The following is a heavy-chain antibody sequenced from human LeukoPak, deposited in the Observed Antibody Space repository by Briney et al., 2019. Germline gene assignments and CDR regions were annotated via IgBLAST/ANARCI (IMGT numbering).Heavy chain of an antibody. Sequence: GASVKVSCTASGYTFTSYDINWVRQATGQGLEWMGWMNPSSGNTGYAQKFQGRVTMTRNTSISTAYMELSSLRSEDTAVYYCARSPPYCSSTSCYFVDPWGQGTLVTVSS. D-gene: IGHD2-2*01. V-gene: IGHV1-8*01. CDR3: ARSPPYCSSTSCYFVDP. J-gene: IGHJ5*02. CDR2: MNPSSGNT. CDR1: GYTFTSYD.